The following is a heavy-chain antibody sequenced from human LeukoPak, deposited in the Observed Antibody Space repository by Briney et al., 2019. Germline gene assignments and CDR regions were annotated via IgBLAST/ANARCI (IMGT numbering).Heavy chain of an antibody. CDR3: AREGTERVAVAGTPDAFDI. Sequence: SETLSLTCAVYGGSFSSYYWSWIRQPPGKGLEWIGYIYYSGSTNYNPSLKSRVTISVDTSKNQFSLKLSSVTAADTAVYYCAREGTERVAVAGTPDAFDIWGQGTMVTVSS. CDR2: IYYSGST. D-gene: IGHD6-19*01. V-gene: IGHV4-59*01. CDR1: GGSFSSYY. J-gene: IGHJ3*02.